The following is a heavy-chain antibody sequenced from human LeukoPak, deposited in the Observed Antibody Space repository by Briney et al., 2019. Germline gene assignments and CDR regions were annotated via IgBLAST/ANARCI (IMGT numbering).Heavy chain of an antibody. CDR3: AKDGYCSGGSCYSVDAFDS. CDR2: ISGSGGST. J-gene: IGHJ3*02. CDR1: GFTFSSYA. D-gene: IGHD2-15*01. V-gene: IGHV3-23*01. Sequence: HAGGSLRLSCAASGFTFSSYAMSWVRQAPGKGLEWVSAISGSGGSTYYADSVKGRFTISRDNSKNTLYLQMNSLRAEDTAVYYCAKDGYCSGGSCYSVDAFDSWGQGTMVTVSS.